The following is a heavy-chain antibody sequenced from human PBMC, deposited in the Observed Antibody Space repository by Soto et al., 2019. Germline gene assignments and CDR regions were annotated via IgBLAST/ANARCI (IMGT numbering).Heavy chain of an antibody. CDR1: GFIFGDSA. J-gene: IGHJ3*01. CDR2: IRSKADSYTT. D-gene: IGHD6-19*01. Sequence: EVQLVESGGDLVQPGGSLRLSCAASGFIFGDSAFHWVRQASGKGLEWVGRIRSKADSYTTSYAASVKGRFTISRDDSHNPAYLQMNNLKTEDTALYYCAREAGTAATDDALYVWGQGTKVTVAS. V-gene: IGHV3-73*02. CDR3: AREAGTAATDDALYV.